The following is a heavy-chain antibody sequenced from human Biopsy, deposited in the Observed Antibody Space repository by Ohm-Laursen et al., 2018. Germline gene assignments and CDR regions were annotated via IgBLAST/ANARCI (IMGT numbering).Heavy chain of an antibody. V-gene: IGHV4-61*01. D-gene: IGHD6-19*01. CDR1: GDSLSSGPDN. Sequence: SDTLSLTCTVSGDSLSSGPDNWSWIRQPPGQGLEYTGFIYSGGNTNYNPSLQNRVTMSVDTSKNQFSLKLSSVTAADTAIYYCARGMRSSGWPYFDSWGQGTLVTVSS. CDR3: ARGMRSSGWPYFDS. CDR2: IYSGGNT. J-gene: IGHJ4*02.